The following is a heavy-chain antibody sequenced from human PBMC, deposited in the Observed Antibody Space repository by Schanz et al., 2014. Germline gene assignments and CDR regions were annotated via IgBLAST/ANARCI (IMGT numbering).Heavy chain of an antibody. CDR2: IWNNGVTK. V-gene: IGHV3-33*01. Sequence: QEQLVESGGGVVQFGRSLRLSCVASGFTFSSYGIHWFRQPAGKGLEWVAVIWNNGVTKYYADSVRGRFTISRDRFQNTLYLRMSSLRAEDTAVYYCARPRFDYGEVDYWGQGTLVTVSS. D-gene: IGHD4-17*01. CDR1: GFTFSSYG. CDR3: ARPRFDYGEVDY. J-gene: IGHJ4*02.